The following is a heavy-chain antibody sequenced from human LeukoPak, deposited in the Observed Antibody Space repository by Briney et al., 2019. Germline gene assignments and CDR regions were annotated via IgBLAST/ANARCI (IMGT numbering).Heavy chain of an antibody. V-gene: IGHV3-7*01. Sequence: GGSLRLSCAASGLAFTNSWMSWVRQTPGEGLEWVANIKQDGSEKYYVDSVKGRFTISRDNAKNSLHLQMNSLTAEDTALYYCARLSTAVAGGDYWGQGALVTVSS. CDR2: IKQDGSEK. D-gene: IGHD6-19*01. J-gene: IGHJ4*02. CDR3: ARLSTAVAGGDY. CDR1: GLAFTNSW.